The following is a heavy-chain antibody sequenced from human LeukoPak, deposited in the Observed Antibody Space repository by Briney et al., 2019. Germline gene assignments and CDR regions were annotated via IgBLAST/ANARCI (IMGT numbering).Heavy chain of an antibody. CDR3: AGGGGSYYFDS. D-gene: IGHD1-26*01. Sequence: GGSLRLSCAASGFTFSDYYMSWIRQAPGKGLEWVSYISSGGSVMYYADSVKGRFTISRDNAKNSLYLQVNSPRAEDTAVYYCAGGGGSYYFDSWGQGTLVTVSS. J-gene: IGHJ4*02. V-gene: IGHV3-11*04. CDR1: GFTFSDYY. CDR2: ISSGGSVM.